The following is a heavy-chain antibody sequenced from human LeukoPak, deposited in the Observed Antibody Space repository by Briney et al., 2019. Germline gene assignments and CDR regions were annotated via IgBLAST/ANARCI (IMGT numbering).Heavy chain of an antibody. CDR1: GFTFSTYA. D-gene: IGHD2-8*01. Sequence: PGGSLKLSCAASGFTFSTYAMSWVRQAPGMGLEWVSAISGRGDSTYYADSVRGRFTISRDNSKNTLYLQMNSLRAEDTAVYYCAKEYDAIGVDYFDYWGQGTLVTVSS. CDR2: ISGRGDST. V-gene: IGHV3-23*01. CDR3: AKEYDAIGVDYFDY. J-gene: IGHJ4*02.